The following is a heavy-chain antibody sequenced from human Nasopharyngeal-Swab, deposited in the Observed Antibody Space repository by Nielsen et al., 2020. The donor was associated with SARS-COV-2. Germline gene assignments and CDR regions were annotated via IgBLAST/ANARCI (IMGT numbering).Heavy chain of an antibody. CDR3: AKDSGGYSGSYDY. V-gene: IGHV3-23*01. J-gene: IGHJ4*02. Sequence: WIRQPPGKGLEWVSSITGSGGKTYYADSVKGRFTISRDNAKNSLYLQMNSLRAEDTALYYCAKDSGGYSGSYDYWGQGTLVTVSS. D-gene: IGHD1-26*01. CDR2: ITGSGGKT.